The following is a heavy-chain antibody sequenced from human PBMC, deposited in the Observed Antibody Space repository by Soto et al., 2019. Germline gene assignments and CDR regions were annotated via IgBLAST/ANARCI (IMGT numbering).Heavy chain of an antibody. J-gene: IGHJ5*02. CDR1: GGSINGSSYF. D-gene: IGHD6-19*01. Sequence: PSETLTLTCSVSGGSINGSSYFWGWVGQRPGKGLEWIGSIYYSGSTYYNPALRSRVTISVDASKNQFSLKLSSVTAADTAVFYCARHYSSGSRNWFDPWGQGTLVTVSS. CDR2: IYYSGST. CDR3: ARHYSSGSRNWFDP. V-gene: IGHV4-39*01.